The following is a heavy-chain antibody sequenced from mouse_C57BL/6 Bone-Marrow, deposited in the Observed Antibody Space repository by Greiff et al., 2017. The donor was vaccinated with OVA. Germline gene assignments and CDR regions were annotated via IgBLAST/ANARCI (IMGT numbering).Heavy chain of an antibody. V-gene: IGHV1-55*01. Sequence: QVQLQQPGAELVKPGASVKMSCKASGYTFTSYWITWVKQRPGQGLEWIGDIYPGSGSTNYNEKFKSKATLTVDTSSSTAYMQLSSLTSEDSAVYYCARGYSNPYYFDDWGKGTTLTVSS. CDR1: GYTFTSYW. CDR3: ARGYSNPYYFDD. J-gene: IGHJ2*01. CDR2: IYPGSGST. D-gene: IGHD2-5*01.